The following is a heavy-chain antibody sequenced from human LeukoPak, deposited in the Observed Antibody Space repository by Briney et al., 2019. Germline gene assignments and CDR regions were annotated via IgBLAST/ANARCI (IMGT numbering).Heavy chain of an antibody. Sequence: GESLKISCKGSGYNFTSYWIGWVRQMPGKGLEWMGIIYPGDSDTRYSPSFQGQVTISADKSISTAYLQWSSLKASDTAMYYCARHVGIYSGSYPELDYWGQGTLVTVSS. CDR3: ARHVGIYSGSYPELDY. V-gene: IGHV5-51*01. CDR1: GYNFTSYW. CDR2: IYPGDSDT. D-gene: IGHD1-26*01. J-gene: IGHJ4*02.